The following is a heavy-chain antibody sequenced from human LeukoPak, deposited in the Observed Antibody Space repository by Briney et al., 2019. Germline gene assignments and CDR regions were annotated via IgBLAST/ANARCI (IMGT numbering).Heavy chain of an antibody. V-gene: IGHV4-38-2*01. CDR3: ARSVIVPAIVTDYYTYMDV. D-gene: IGHD2-2*01. CDR1: GYSISSNYY. CDR2: IYHRGNT. J-gene: IGHJ6*03. Sequence: SETLSLTCAVSGYSISSNYYWGWIRQPPGKGLEWSGVIYHRGNTDYNPSLQSRVTISIDTPKNEFSLKVNSVTAANSAVYYCARSVIVPAIVTDYYTYMDVWGRGISVTVSS.